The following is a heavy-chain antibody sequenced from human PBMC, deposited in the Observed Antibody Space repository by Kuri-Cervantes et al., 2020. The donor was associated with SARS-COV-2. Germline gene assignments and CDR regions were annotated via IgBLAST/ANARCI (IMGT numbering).Heavy chain of an antibody. V-gene: IGHV4-39*07. Sequence: SETLSLTCTVSGGSISSGGYHWGWIRQPPGKPLEWIGTLYHNGNTYYNPSLKSRVTISVDTSKNQFSLKLYSVTAADTAVYYCARDPTVATNTINWSDPWGQGTLVTVSS. CDR1: GGSISSGGYH. D-gene: IGHD4-23*01. CDR3: ARDPTVATNTINWSDP. CDR2: LYHNGNT. J-gene: IGHJ5*02.